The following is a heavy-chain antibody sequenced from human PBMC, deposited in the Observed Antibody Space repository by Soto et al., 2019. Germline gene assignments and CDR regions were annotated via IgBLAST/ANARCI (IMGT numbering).Heavy chain of an antibody. Sequence: QVQLQESGPGLVKPSETLSLTCTVSGGSISSYYWSWIRQPPGKGLEWIGYIYYSGSTNYNPSLKSRVTISVDTSKNQFSLKLSSVTAADTAVYYCARLRGYSSGGYPFLWGQGTLVTVSS. CDR2: IYYSGST. V-gene: IGHV4-59*01. CDR1: GGSISSYY. D-gene: IGHD3-22*01. J-gene: IGHJ1*01. CDR3: ARLRGYSSGGYPFL.